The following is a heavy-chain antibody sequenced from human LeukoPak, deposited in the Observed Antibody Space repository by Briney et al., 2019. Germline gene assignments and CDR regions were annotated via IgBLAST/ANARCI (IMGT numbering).Heavy chain of an antibody. J-gene: IGHJ4*02. D-gene: IGHD5-18*01. Sequence: GGSLRLSCAASGFTFSSYSMNWVRQAPGKGLEWVSSISSSSSYIYHADSVKGRFTISRDNAKNSLYLQMNSLRAEDTAVYYCARGNTAMVTWGQGTLVTVSS. CDR3: ARGNTAMVT. V-gene: IGHV3-21*01. CDR2: ISSSSSYI. CDR1: GFTFSSYS.